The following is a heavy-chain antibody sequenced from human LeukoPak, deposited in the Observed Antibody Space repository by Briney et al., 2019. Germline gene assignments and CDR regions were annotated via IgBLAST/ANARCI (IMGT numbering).Heavy chain of an antibody. V-gene: IGHV1-2*06. CDR3: AREWNRHYYDSSGGGFVDY. D-gene: IGHD3-22*01. CDR1: GYTFTGYY. CDR2: INPNSGGT. J-gene: IGHJ4*02. Sequence: GASVKVSCKASGYTFTGYYMHWVRQAPGQGLEWMGRINPNSGGTNYAQKFQGRVTMTRDTSISTAHMELSRLRSDDTAVYYCAREWNRHYYDSSGGGFVDYWGQGTLVTVSS.